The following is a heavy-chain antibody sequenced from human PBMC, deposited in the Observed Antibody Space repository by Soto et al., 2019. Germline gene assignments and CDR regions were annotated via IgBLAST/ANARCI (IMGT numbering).Heavy chain of an antibody. D-gene: IGHD2-15*01. Sequence: QVQLVQSGAEVREPGASVKVSCKASGYSFTSLDINWVRQTAGQGLEWMGWMQPSTGRTGYAQKFQGRVTMTRDTSINTAYMELTTLTSDDTAFYYCARGVRAVVDYWGQGTLVTVSS. CDR3: ARGVRAVVDY. CDR1: GYSFTSLD. J-gene: IGHJ4*02. V-gene: IGHV1-8*01. CDR2: MQPSTGRT.